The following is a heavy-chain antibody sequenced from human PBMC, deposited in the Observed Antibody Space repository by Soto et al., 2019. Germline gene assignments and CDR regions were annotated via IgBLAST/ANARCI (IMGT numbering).Heavy chain of an antibody. CDR3: GRGGGWTPEF. CDR2: LNEDGSDT. Sequence: EVQLVESGGGLVQPGGSLRLSCAASGFTFSMTWMQWVRQVPGKGLEWVAILNEDGSDTYYVDSVKGRFSISRDNAKHSLYLQMNSLRADDTAVYYCGRGGGWTPEFGGQGTLVTVSS. V-gene: IGHV3-7*01. J-gene: IGHJ4*02. D-gene: IGHD6-19*01. CDR1: GFTFSMTW.